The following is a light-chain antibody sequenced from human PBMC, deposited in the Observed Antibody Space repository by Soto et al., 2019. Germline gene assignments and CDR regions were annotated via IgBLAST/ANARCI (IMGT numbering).Light chain of an antibody. J-gene: IGKJ3*01. CDR3: QQYGTSPFT. CDR1: QGIGDT. CDR2: DTS. V-gene: IGKV3-15*01. Sequence: EIVMTQSPATLSVSPGEGVTLSCRASQGIGDTLAWYQQKPGQTPRLLIYDTSIRATGVPARFSGSRSGAEFTLTISSLQSEDFAVYYCQQYGTSPFTFGPGTKVDLK.